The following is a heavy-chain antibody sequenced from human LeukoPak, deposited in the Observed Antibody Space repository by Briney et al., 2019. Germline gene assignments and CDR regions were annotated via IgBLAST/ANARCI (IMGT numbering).Heavy chain of an antibody. CDR1: GDSFSSHY. J-gene: IGHJ3*02. Sequence: PSETLSLTCAVSGDSFSSHYWTWIRQPPGRGLEWIGYISYIGTTNYNPSLKSRVTISIDTSKNQFSLKLSSVTTADTAVYYCARNLVTVTKGFDIWGLGTMVSVSS. V-gene: IGHV4-59*11. CDR3: ARNLVTVTKGFDI. D-gene: IGHD4-17*01. CDR2: ISYIGTT.